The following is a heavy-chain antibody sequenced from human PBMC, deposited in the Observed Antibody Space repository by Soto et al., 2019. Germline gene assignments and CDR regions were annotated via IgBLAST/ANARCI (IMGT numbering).Heavy chain of an antibody. D-gene: IGHD6-19*01. CDR2: IVVGSGNT. CDR1: GFTFTSSA. Sequence: ASVKVSCKASGFTFTSSAVQWVRQARGQRLEWIGWIVVGSGNTNYAQKFQERVTITRDMSTSTAYMELSSLRSEDTAVYYCARDGRSSYSSAWYYFDYWGQGTLVTVSS. V-gene: IGHV1-58*01. J-gene: IGHJ4*02. CDR3: ARDGRSSYSSAWYYFDY.